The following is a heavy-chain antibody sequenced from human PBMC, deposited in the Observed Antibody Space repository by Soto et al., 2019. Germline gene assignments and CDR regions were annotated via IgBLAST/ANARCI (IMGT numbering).Heavy chain of an antibody. D-gene: IGHD3-16*01. CDR2: INPYNGNT. Sequence: ASVKVSCKASGYTFTKNVISWVRQAPGQGLEWMGWINPYNGNTDYAQKLQRRVTVTTDTSTNTVHMELRSLRSDDTAVYYCARGPHDYSFPYYFDYWGRGTLVTVPS. V-gene: IGHV1-18*01. J-gene: IGHJ4*02. CDR1: GYTFTKNV. CDR3: ARGPHDYSFPYYFDY.